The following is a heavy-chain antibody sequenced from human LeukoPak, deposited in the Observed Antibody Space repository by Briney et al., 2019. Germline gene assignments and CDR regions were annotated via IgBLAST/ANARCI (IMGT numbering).Heavy chain of an antibody. D-gene: IGHD1-26*01. CDR1: GYTFTNYG. CDR3: ARDNSVGDVAWWFDP. J-gene: IGHJ5*02. V-gene: IGHV1-18*01. CDR2: INPNSGSA. Sequence: ASVKVSCKASGYTFTNYGISWVRQAPGQGLEWMGWINPNSGSALYAQKFQGRVTMTRDMSTTTDYMELSSLRSEDTAVYYCARDNSVGDVAWWFDPWGQGTLVTVSS.